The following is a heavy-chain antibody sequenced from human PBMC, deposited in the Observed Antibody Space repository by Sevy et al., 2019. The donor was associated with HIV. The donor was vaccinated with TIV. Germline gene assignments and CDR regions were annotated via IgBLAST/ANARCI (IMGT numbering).Heavy chain of an antibody. D-gene: IGHD3-22*01. J-gene: IGHJ4*02. CDR3: ARLDSSGYYEYYFDY. CDR1: GYSFTSYW. Sequence: RGESLKISCKGSGYSFTSYWIGWVRQMPGKGLEWMGIIYPGDSDTRYSPSFQGQVTISPDKSISTAYLQWSSLKASDTAMYYCARLDSSGYYEYYFDYWGQGTLVTVSS. CDR2: IYPGDSDT. V-gene: IGHV5-51*01.